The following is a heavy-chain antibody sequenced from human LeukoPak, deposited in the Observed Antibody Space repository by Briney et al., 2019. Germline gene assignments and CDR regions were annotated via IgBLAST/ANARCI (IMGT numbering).Heavy chain of an antibody. CDR1: GYTFTSYG. Sequence: ASVKVSCKASGYTFTSYGISWVRQAPGQGLEWMGWITTYNGKTNYAQKLQGRVTMTTDTSTSTAYMELRSLRSDDTAVYYCAREDYYGSGSHYNWFDPWGQGTLVTVSS. V-gene: IGHV1-18*01. CDR2: ITTYNGKT. CDR3: AREDYYGSGSHYNWFDP. D-gene: IGHD3-10*01. J-gene: IGHJ5*02.